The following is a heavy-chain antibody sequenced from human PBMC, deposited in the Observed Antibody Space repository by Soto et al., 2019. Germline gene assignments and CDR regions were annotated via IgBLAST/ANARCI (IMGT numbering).Heavy chain of an antibody. Sequence: SETLSLTCAVYGGSFSGYYWSWIRQPPGKGLEWIGEINHSGSTNYNPSLKSRVTISVDTSKNQFSLKLSSVTAADTAVYYCAIHYYDSSGMPRGWFDPWGQGTLVTVPS. D-gene: IGHD3-22*01. J-gene: IGHJ5*02. CDR2: INHSGST. CDR3: AIHYYDSSGMPRGWFDP. CDR1: GGSFSGYY. V-gene: IGHV4-34*01.